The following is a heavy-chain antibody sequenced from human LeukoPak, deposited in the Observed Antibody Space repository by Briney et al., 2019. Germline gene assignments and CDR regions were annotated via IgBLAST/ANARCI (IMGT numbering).Heavy chain of an antibody. D-gene: IGHD6-13*01. Sequence: GGSLRLSCAASGFTFSSYAMSWVRQAPGKGLEWVSAISGSGGSTYYADSVKGRFTISRDNSKNTLYLQMNSLRAEVTAVYYCAKDLLGIAAPWYFGYWGQGTLVTVSS. V-gene: IGHV3-23*01. CDR3: AKDLLGIAAPWYFGY. J-gene: IGHJ4*02. CDR2: ISGSGGST. CDR1: GFTFSSYA.